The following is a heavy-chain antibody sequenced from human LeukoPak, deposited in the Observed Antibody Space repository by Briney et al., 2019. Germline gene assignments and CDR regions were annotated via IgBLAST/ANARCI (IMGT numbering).Heavy chain of an antibody. Sequence: PGGSLRLSCTVSGFTVSSNSMSWIRQAPGKGLEWVSYISSSGSTIYYADSVKGRFTISRDNAKNSLYLQMNSLRAEDTAVYYCARVIVFRGYMDVWGKGTTVTVSS. D-gene: IGHD1-26*01. J-gene: IGHJ6*03. CDR3: ARVIVFRGYMDV. V-gene: IGHV3-11*04. CDR1: GFTVSSNS. CDR2: ISSSGSTI.